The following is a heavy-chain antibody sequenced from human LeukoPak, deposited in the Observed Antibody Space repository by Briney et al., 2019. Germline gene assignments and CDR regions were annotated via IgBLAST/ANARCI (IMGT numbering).Heavy chain of an antibody. CDR3: GRAGFGTAYNRFYYYMDV. D-gene: IGHD3-16*01. J-gene: IGHJ6*03. CDR2: IFHSGIA. CDR1: NYPITSDYY. V-gene: IGHV4-38-2*01. Sequence: SETLSLTCAVSNYPITSDYYWVWIRQPPGQGLEWIGQIFHSGIAHYNPSLKSRVTMSVDTSRSQFSVNLNSVTAADTAVYYCGRAGFGTAYNRFYYYMDVWGKGTTLTLSS.